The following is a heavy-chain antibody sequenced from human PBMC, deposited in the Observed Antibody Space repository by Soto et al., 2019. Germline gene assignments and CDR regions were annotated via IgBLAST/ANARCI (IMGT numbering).Heavy chain of an antibody. J-gene: IGHJ6*02. V-gene: IGHV4-34*01. CDR2: INHSGST. CDR3: ARGRGLYYYYGMDV. CDR1: GGSFSGYY. Sequence: SETLSLTCAVYGGSFSGYYWSWIRQPPGKGLEWIGEINHSGSTNYNPSLKSRVTISVDTSKNQFSLKLSSVTAADTAVYYCARGRGLYYYYGMDVWGQGSTVTVSS.